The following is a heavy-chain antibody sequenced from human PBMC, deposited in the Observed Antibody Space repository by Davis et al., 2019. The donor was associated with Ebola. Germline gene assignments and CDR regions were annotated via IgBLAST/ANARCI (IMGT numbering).Heavy chain of an antibody. CDR3: ARGGAQTYHYGSGSYSFVYYFDY. J-gene: IGHJ4*02. CDR1: GGSFSGYY. CDR2: INDSGST. Sequence: MPGGSLRLSCAVYGGSFSGYYWSWIRQPPGKGLEWIGEINDSGSTNYNPSLKSRVTISVDTSKNQFSLKVNSVTAADTAVYFCARGGAQTYHYGSGSYSFVYYFDYWGQGTLVTVSS. D-gene: IGHD3-10*01. V-gene: IGHV4-34*01.